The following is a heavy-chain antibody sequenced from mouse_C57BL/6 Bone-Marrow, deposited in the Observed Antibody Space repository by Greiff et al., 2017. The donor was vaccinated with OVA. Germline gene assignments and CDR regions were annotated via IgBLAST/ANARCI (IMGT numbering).Heavy chain of an antibody. D-gene: IGHD1-1*01. J-gene: IGHJ2*01. CDR2: IYPRSGNT. CDR1: GYTFTSYG. Sequence: QVQLKESGAELARPGASVKLSCKASGYTFTSYGISWVKQRTGQGLEWIGEIYPRSGNTYYNEKFKGKATLTADKSSSTAYMELRSLTSEDSAVYFCATYYGSSYNLDYWGQGTTLTVSS. CDR3: ATYYGSSYNLDY. V-gene: IGHV1-81*01.